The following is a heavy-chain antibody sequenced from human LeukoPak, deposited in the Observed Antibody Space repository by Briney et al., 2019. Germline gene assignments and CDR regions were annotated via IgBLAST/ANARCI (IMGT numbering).Heavy chain of an antibody. CDR3: ATPYYYDSSGADWYFDL. D-gene: IGHD3-22*01. V-gene: IGHV4-39*01. CDR2: IYYSGSN. Sequence: SETLSLTCTVSGGSISSSSYYWGWIRQPPGQGLKWFVSIYYSGSNYYTPYLKSRVTISVDTSKNQFSLKLSSVTAADTAVYYCATPYYYDSSGADWYFDLWGRGTLVTVSS. CDR1: GGSISSSSYY. J-gene: IGHJ2*01.